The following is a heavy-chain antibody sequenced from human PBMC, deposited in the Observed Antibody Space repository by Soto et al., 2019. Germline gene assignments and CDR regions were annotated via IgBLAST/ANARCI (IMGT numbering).Heavy chain of an antibody. Sequence: EVQLVESGGGLVKPGGSLRLSCAASGFTFSNAWMNWVRQAPGKGLEWVGRIKSKTHGGTIDYAAPVKDRFTISRDDSKNTLYLQMNSLKTEDTAVYYCITGSSGWWRDYWGQGTLVTVSS. V-gene: IGHV3-15*01. CDR1: GFTFSNAW. CDR3: ITGSSGWWRDY. CDR2: IKSKTHGGTI. J-gene: IGHJ4*02. D-gene: IGHD6-19*01.